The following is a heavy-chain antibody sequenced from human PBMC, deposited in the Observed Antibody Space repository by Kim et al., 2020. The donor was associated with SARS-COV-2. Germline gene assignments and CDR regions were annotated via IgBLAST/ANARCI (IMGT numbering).Heavy chain of an antibody. D-gene: IGHD3-10*01. CDR2: IYSAGST. Sequence: GGSLRLSCAASGFTVSSNYMSWVRQAPGKGLEWVSVIYSAGSTYYADSVKGRFTISRDNSKNTLYLQMNSLRAEDTAVYYCARSPGGYGSGHYYYYGMDVWGQGTTVTVSS. CDR3: ARSPGGYGSGHYYYYGMDV. J-gene: IGHJ6*02. V-gene: IGHV3-53*01. CDR1: GFTVSSNY.